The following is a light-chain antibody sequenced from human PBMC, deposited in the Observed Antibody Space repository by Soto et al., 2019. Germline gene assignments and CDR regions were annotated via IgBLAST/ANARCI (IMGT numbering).Light chain of an antibody. CDR2: DAS. Sequence: EIVFTQSPPTLPLSPGEKTTPSCRASQSVSSYLAWYQQKPGQAPRLLIYDASNRATGIPARFSGSGSGTDFTLTISSLEPEDFAVYYCQQRSNWPWTFGQGTKVDIK. J-gene: IGKJ1*01. CDR1: QSVSSY. CDR3: QQRSNWPWT. V-gene: IGKV3-11*01.